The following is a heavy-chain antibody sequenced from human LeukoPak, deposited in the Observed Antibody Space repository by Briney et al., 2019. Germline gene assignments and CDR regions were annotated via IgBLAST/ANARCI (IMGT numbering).Heavy chain of an antibody. J-gene: IGHJ4*02. CDR1: GGSISSYY. V-gene: IGHV4-59*12. CDR3: ARISQNWGSFDY. Sequence: SETLSLTCTVSGGSISSYYWSWIRQPPGKGLEWIGYIYYSGSTNYNPSLKSRVTISVDTSKNQFSLKLSSVTAADTAVYYCARISQNWGSFDYWGQGTLVTVSS. D-gene: IGHD7-27*01. CDR2: IYYSGST.